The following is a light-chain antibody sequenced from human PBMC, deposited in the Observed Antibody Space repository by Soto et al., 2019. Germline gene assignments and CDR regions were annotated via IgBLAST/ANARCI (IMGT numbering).Light chain of an antibody. CDR1: QSVSSN. V-gene: IGKV3-15*01. CDR3: HQYNNWPYT. CDR2: GAS. Sequence: EIVMTQSPATLSVSPGERAALSCRASQSVSSNFAWYQQKPGQAPRLRIYGASTRATGIPARFSGSGSGTEFTLTISSLQSEDFAVYYCHQYNNWPYTFGQGTKLEI. J-gene: IGKJ2*01.